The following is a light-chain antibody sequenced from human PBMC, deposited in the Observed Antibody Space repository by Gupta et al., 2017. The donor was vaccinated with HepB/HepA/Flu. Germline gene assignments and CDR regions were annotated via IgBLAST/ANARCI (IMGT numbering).Light chain of an antibody. CDR2: DVS. J-gene: IGLJ3*02. CDR1: SSDVGGYNY. V-gene: IGLV2-11*01. CDR3: CSYAGSYTWV. Sequence: SALPQPRSGSASPGQSVTISCTGSSSDVGGYNYVSWYQQHPGKAPNIMIYDVSKRPSGVPDHFSGSKSGNTASLTISGLQAEEEADYYCCSYAGSYTWVFGGGTKLTVL.